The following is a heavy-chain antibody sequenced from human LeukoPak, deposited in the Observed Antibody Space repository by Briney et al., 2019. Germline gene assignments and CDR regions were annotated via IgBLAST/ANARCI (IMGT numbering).Heavy chain of an antibody. D-gene: IGHD5-18*01. J-gene: IGHJ4*02. Sequence: ASVKASCKASGYTFNSYGIIWVRQAPGQGLEWMGWISAYNGNTDYAQKLQGRVTMTTDTSTSTAYMELRSLRSDDTAVYYCARDQRGRVGGYSYGIFDYWGQGTLVTVSS. CDR3: ARDQRGRVGGYSYGIFDY. CDR1: GYTFNSYG. CDR2: ISAYNGNT. V-gene: IGHV1-18*01.